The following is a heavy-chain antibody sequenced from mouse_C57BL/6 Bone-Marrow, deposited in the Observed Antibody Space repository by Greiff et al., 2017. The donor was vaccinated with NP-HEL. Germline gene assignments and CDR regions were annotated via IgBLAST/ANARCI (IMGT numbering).Heavy chain of an antibody. Sequence: EVMLVESGGGLAKPGGSLKLSCAASGFTFSDYGMHWVRQAPEKGLEWVAYISSGSSTIYYADTVKGRFTISRDNAKNTLFLQMTSLRSEDTAMYYCARQYYYGRFYAMDYWGQGTSVTVSS. D-gene: IGHD1-1*01. J-gene: IGHJ4*01. CDR2: ISSGSSTI. CDR1: GFTFSDYG. V-gene: IGHV5-17*01. CDR3: ARQYYYGRFYAMDY.